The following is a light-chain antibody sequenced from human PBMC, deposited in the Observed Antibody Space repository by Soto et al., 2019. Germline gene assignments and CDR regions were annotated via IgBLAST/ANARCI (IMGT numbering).Light chain of an antibody. J-gene: IGKJ1*01. Sequence: DIQMTQSPSTLSASVVDRVTIAFRASQSISSWLAWYQQKQGKAPKLLIYDASSLESGVPSRFSGSGSGTEFTLTISSLQPDDFATYYCQQYNSYWGTFGQGTKVDIK. CDR3: QQYNSYWGT. V-gene: IGKV1-5*01. CDR1: QSISSW. CDR2: DAS.